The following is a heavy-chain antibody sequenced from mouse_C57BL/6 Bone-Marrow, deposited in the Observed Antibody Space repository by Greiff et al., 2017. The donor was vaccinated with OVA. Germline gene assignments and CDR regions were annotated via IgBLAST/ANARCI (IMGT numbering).Heavy chain of an antibody. CDR1: GYTFTSYW. Sequence: VQLQQSGAELVMPGASVKLSCKASGYTFTSYWMHWVKQRPGQGLEWIGEIDPSDSYTNYNQKFKGKSTLTVDKSSSTAYMQLSSLTSEDSAVYYCARSGTTVVAPYWYFDVWGTGTTVTVSS. D-gene: IGHD1-1*01. CDR3: ARSGTTVVAPYWYFDV. V-gene: IGHV1-69*01. J-gene: IGHJ1*03. CDR2: IDPSDSYT.